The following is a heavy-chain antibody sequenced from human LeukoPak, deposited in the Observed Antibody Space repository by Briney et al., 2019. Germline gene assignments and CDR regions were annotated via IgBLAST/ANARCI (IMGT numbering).Heavy chain of an antibody. J-gene: IGHJ6*03. V-gene: IGHV3-11*01. CDR3: ARGRVAVSTPYYMDV. CDR2: ISSSGSNI. Sequence: GGSLRLSCAASGFTFSDYYMSWIRQAPGKGLEWVSYISSSGSNINYADSVKGRFTISRDNAKNSLYLQMNSLRAEDTAVYYCARGRVAVSTPYYMDVWGKGTTVTVSS. D-gene: IGHD6-19*01. CDR1: GFTFSDYY.